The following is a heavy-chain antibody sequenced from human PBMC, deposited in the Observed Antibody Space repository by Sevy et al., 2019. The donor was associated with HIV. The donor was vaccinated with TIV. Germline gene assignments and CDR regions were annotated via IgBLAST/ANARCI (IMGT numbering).Heavy chain of an antibody. V-gene: IGHV4-59*01. J-gene: IGHJ4*02. CDR1: GGSISGYY. D-gene: IGHD1-20*01. Sequence: SETLSLTCTVSGGSISGYYWSWIRQPPGKGLVWIGYISYSGSTNYNPSLKSRVTISVDTSKNEFSLRLSSVTAADTAVYYCARSRVITGTFDYWGQGTLVTVSS. CDR3: ARSRVITGTFDY. CDR2: ISYSGST.